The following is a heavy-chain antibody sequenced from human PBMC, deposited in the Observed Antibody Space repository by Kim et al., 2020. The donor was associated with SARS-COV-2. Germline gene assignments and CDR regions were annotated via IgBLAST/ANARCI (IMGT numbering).Heavy chain of an antibody. CDR1: GGSFSGYY. Sequence: SETLSLTCAVYGGSFSGYYWSWIRQPPGKGLEWIGEINHSGSTNYNPSLKSRVTISVDTSKNQFSLKLSSVTAADTAVYYCARGRRRITMIVVVITTGAFDIWGQGTMVTVSS. D-gene: IGHD3-22*01. CDR2: INHSGST. V-gene: IGHV4-34*01. CDR3: ARGRRRITMIVVVITTGAFDI. J-gene: IGHJ3*02.